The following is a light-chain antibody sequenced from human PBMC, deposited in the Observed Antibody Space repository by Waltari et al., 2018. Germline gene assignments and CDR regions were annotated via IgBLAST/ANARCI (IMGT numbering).Light chain of an antibody. CDR3: QHYESLPVT. CDR2: HAS. J-gene: IGKJ1*01. CDR1: QSISKY. V-gene: IGKV3-20*01. Sequence: SCRASQSISKYVAGDRQKPGQAPRLLIYHASSRAAGIPDRFRGSGSGTDFSLTISRLEPEDFAVYYCQHYESLPVTFGQGTKVEIK.